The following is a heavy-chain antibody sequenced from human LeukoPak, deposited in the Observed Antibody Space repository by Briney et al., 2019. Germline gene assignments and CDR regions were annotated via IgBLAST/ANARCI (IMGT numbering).Heavy chain of an antibody. CDR2: IKQDGSEK. J-gene: IGHJ4*02. CDR1: GFTFSSYW. Sequence: GGSLRLSCAASGFTFSSYWMSWVRQAPGKGLEWVANIKQDGSEKYYVDSVKGRFTISRDNAKNSLYLQMNSLRAEDTAVYYCAREGKGGYNSGDYWGQGTLVTVSS. D-gene: IGHD5-24*01. V-gene: IGHV3-7*03. CDR3: AREGKGGYNSGDY.